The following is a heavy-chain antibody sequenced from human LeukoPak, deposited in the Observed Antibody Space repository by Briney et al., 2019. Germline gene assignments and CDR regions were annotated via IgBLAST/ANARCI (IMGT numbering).Heavy chain of an antibody. J-gene: IGHJ3*02. CDR1: GFTFDDYT. Sequence: GGSLRLSCAASGFTFDDYTMHWVRQAPGKGLEWVSLISWDGGSTYYADSVKGRFTISRDNSKNTLYLQMNSLRAEDTAVYYCARDPDQWAIPGAFDIWGQGTMVTVSS. V-gene: IGHV3-43*01. D-gene: IGHD1-26*01. CDR3: ARDPDQWAIPGAFDI. CDR2: ISWDGGST.